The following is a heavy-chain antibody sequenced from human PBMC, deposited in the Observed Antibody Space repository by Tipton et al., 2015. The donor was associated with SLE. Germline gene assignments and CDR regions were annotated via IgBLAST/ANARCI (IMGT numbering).Heavy chain of an antibody. J-gene: IGHJ4*02. Sequence: SLRLSCAASGFTFSNYAMSWVRQAPGKGLEWVSVIYGGGISTYYSDSVKGRFTISRDNFNDTLYLQMNSLRGEDTAVYYCAKTGAFGVVGICDYWGQGTLVTVSS. D-gene: IGHD3-3*01. CDR3: AKTGAFGVVGICDY. CDR2: IYGGGIST. V-gene: IGHV3-23*03. CDR1: GFTFSNYA.